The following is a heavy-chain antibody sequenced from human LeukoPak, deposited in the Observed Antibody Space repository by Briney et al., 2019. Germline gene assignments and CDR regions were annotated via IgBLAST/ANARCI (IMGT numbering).Heavy chain of an antibody. Sequence: GGSLRLSCAASGFTFSSYWTHWVRQAPGKGLVWVSRINSNGSSTSYADSVKGRFTISRDNAKNTLYLQMNSLRAEDTAVYYCARVLATTSLIDYCGQGTLVTVSS. V-gene: IGHV3-74*01. CDR3: ARVLATTSLIDY. CDR2: INSNGSST. J-gene: IGHJ4*02. CDR1: GFTFSSYW. D-gene: IGHD5-12*01.